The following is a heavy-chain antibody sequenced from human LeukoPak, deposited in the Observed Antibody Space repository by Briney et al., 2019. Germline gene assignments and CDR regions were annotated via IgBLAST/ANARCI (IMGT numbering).Heavy chain of an antibody. V-gene: IGHV3-30*02. D-gene: IGHD3-22*01. CDR2: IRYDGSNR. J-gene: IGHJ4*02. Sequence: GGSLRLSCAASGFTFSSYGMHWVRQAPGKGLEWVALIRYDGSNRYYADSVKGRFTISRDNSKNTLYLQMNSLRAEDTAVYYCAKSGGAYYDSSGPYYFDYWGQGTLVTVSS. CDR1: GFTFSSYG. CDR3: AKSGGAYYDSSGPYYFDY.